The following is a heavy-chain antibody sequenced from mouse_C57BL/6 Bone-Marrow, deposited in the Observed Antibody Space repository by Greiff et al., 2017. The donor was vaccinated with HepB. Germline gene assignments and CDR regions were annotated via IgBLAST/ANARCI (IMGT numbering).Heavy chain of an antibody. CDR1: GYTFTNYW. CDR3: ARLRLTTVVGFDY. CDR2: IYPGGGYT. D-gene: IGHD1-1*01. V-gene: IGHV1-63*01. J-gene: IGHJ2*01. Sequence: VQLQQSGAELVRPGTSVKMSCKASGYTFTNYWLGWAKQRPGHGLEWIGDIYPGGGYTNYNGKFKGKATLTADKSSSTAYMQFSSLTSEDSAIYYCARLRLTTVVGFDYWGQGTTLTVSS.